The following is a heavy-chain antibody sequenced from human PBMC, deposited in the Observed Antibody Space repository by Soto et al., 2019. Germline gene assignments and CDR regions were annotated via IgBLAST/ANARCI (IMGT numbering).Heavy chain of an antibody. V-gene: IGHV3-30*18. CDR2: ISYDGSNK. CDR3: AKEERDIVVVVAATPKYYGMDV. CDR1: GFTFGSYG. D-gene: IGHD2-15*01. J-gene: IGHJ6*02. Sequence: GGSLRLSCAASGFTFGSYGMHWVRQAPGKGLEWVAVISYDGSNKYYADSVKGRFTISRDNSKNTLYLQMNSLRAEDTAVYYCAKEERDIVVVVAATPKYYGMDVWGQGTTVTVS.